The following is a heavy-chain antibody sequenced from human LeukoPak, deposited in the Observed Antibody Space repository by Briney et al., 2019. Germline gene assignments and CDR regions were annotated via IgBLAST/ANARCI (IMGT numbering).Heavy chain of an antibody. CDR2: ISYDGNHK. CDR1: GITFSSFG. V-gene: IGHV3-30*13. Sequence: PGGSLRLSCSASGITFSSFGMHWVRQAPGKGLEWLAVISYDGNHKNYADSVKGRFTISRDNSKNRLYLQMNSLRVEDTAVYYCAKDLSGGNYEQIFDHWGQGTLVAVSS. J-gene: IGHJ4*02. D-gene: IGHD3-3*01. CDR3: AKDLSGGNYEQIFDH.